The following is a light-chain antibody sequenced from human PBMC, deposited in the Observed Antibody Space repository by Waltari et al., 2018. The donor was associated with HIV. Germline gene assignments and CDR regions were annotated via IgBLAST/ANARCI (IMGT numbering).Light chain of an antibody. CDR2: WAS. CDR1: QSIFYNSNNKNY. CDR3: QQYFTSPVT. V-gene: IGKV4-1*01. J-gene: IGKJ2*01. Sequence: DIVMTQSPDSLAVYLGERAPINCKSSQSIFYNSNNKNYLAWYQQKPGQPPKLLIYWASTRESGVPDRFSGSGSGTYFTLTISSLQAEDVAVYYCQQYFTSPVTFGQGTKLEIK.